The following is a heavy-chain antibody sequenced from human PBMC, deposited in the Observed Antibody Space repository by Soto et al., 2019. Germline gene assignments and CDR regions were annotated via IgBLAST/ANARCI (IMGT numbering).Heavy chain of an antibody. J-gene: IGHJ6*02. Sequence: NPSETLSLTCTVSGGSVSSGSYYWSWIRQPPGKGLEWIGYIYYSGSTNYNPSLKSRVTISVDTSKNQFSLKLSSVTAADTAVYYCARWVTCGGDCYSYYYYGMDVWGQGTTVTVSS. CDR2: IYYSGST. CDR1: GGSVSSGSYY. D-gene: IGHD2-21*02. CDR3: ARWVTCGGDCYSYYYYGMDV. V-gene: IGHV4-61*01.